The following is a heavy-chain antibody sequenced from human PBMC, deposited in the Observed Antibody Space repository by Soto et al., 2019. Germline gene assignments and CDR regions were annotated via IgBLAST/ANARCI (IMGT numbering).Heavy chain of an antibody. Sequence: GGSLRLSCAASGFTFSSYEMNWVRQAPGKGLEWVSYISSSGSTIYYADSVKGRFTISRDNAKNSLYLQMNSLRAEDTAVYYCAREEYYYDSSGYYYYYYGMDVWGQGTTVTVSS. V-gene: IGHV3-48*03. CDR3: AREEYYYDSSGYYYYYYGMDV. CDR2: ISSSGSTI. D-gene: IGHD3-22*01. J-gene: IGHJ6*02. CDR1: GFTFSSYE.